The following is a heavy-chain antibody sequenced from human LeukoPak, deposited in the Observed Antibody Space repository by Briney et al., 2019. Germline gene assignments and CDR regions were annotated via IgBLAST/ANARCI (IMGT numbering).Heavy chain of an antibody. CDR2: ISGSGGST. V-gene: IGHV3-23*01. CDR1: GFTFSSYA. J-gene: IGHJ4*02. Sequence: HPGGSLRLSCAASGFTFSSYAMSWVRHAPGKGLEWVSAISGSGGSTYYADSVKGRFTIYREHSKNTLYLQMNSLRAEDTAVYYCAAENFDYWGQGTLVTVSS. CDR3: AAENFDY.